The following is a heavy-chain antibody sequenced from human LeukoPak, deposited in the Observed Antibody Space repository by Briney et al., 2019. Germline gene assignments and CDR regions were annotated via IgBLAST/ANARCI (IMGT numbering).Heavy chain of an antibody. Sequence: GGSLRLSCAASGFTFTTYWVHWFRQAPGKGLMWVSRITPDGTTTNHADFVKGRFTISRANAKNTVYLQINILSAEDTAVYYCVTLTSVVSEHAFDMWGQRTMVAVSP. CDR2: ITPDGTTT. J-gene: IGHJ3*02. CDR3: VTLTSVVSEHAFDM. V-gene: IGHV3-74*01. CDR1: GFTFTTYW. D-gene: IGHD4-23*01.